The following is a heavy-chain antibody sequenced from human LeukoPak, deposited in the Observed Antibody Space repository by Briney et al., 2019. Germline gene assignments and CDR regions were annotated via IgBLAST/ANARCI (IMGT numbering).Heavy chain of an antibody. CDR2: IIPIFGTA. CDR3: AVADGSGSLRFQH. J-gene: IGHJ1*01. V-gene: IGHV1-69*13. Sequence: SVKVSCKASGGTFSSYAISWVRQAPGQGLEWMGGIIPIFGTANYAQKFQGRVTITADESASTAYMELSSLRSEDTAVYYCAVADGSGSLRFQHWGQGTLVTVSS. CDR1: GGTFSSYA. D-gene: IGHD3-10*01.